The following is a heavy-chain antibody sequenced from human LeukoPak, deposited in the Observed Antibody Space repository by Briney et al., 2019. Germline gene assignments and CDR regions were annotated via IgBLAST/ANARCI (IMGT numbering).Heavy chain of an antibody. J-gene: IGHJ3*02. Sequence: GASVKVSCKASTYTFTDYYLHWVRQAPGQGLEWMGWINPKSGGTNYAQKFQGRVTMTRDTSISTAYIELSRLTSDDTAVYYCARDIPPSYGYLGAFDMWGQGTMVTVSS. D-gene: IGHD3-16*01. V-gene: IGHV1-2*02. CDR1: TYTFTDYY. CDR2: INPKSGGT. CDR3: ARDIPPSYGYLGAFDM.